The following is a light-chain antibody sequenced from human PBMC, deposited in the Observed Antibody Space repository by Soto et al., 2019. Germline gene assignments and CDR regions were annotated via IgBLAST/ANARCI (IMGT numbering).Light chain of an antibody. Sequence: QSVLTQPPSASGTPGQRVSISCSGSSSNIGSNTVNWYQQFPGTAPKLVIYSNNQRPSGVPDRFSGSKSGTSASLAISGLQSEDEADYYCAAWDDSLNGYYVFGTGTKVTVL. CDR2: SNN. V-gene: IGLV1-44*01. CDR1: SSNIGSNT. J-gene: IGLJ1*01. CDR3: AAWDDSLNGYYV.